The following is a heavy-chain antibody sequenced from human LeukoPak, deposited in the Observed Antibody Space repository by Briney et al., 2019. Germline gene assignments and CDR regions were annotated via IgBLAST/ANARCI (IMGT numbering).Heavy chain of an antibody. Sequence: GGSLRLSCAASGFTVSSNYMSWVRQAPGKGLEWVAFIRYDGSDKYYADSVKGRFTISRDNSKNTLYLQMNSLRAEDTAVYHCAKTEGGAAAGWFDPWGQGTLVTVSS. CDR1: GFTVSSNY. CDR3: AKTEGGAAAGWFDP. CDR2: IRYDGSDK. V-gene: IGHV3-30*02. D-gene: IGHD6-13*01. J-gene: IGHJ5*02.